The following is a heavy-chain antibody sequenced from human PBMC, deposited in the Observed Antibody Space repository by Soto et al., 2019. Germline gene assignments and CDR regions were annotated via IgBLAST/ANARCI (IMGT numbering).Heavy chain of an antibody. Sequence: QVQLVQSGAEVKKPGTSVKVSCKASGYIFSNYYMHWVRQAPGQGLEWMGVFNPSGDATHYAQSFQGRVSVTRDKSTRTVYMELSTLTSEDTAVYYCARRGMSKIGFDTWGQGTMVTVSS. CDR3: ARRGMSKIGFDT. V-gene: IGHV1-46*01. D-gene: IGHD3-10*01. CDR2: FNPSGDAT. J-gene: IGHJ3*02. CDR1: GYIFSNYY.